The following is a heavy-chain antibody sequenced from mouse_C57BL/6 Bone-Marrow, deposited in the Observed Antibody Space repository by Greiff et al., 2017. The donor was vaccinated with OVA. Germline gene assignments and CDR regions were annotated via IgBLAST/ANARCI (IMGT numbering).Heavy chain of an antibody. J-gene: IGHJ2*01. CDR3: ARGTTGNY. CDR2: INPYNGGT. V-gene: IGHV1-19*01. CDR1: GYTFTDYY. D-gene: IGHD4-1*02. Sequence: SGPVLVKPGASVKMSCKASGYTFTDYYMNWVKQSHGKSLEWIGVINPYNGGTSYNQKFKGKATLTVDKSSSTAYMELNSLTSEDSAVYYCARGTTGNYWGQGTTLTVSS.